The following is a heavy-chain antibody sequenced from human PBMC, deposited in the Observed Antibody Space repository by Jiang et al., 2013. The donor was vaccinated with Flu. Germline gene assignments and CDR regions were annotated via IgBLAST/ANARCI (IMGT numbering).Heavy chain of an antibody. Sequence: SGGSISSSSYYWGWIRQPPGKGLEWIGSIYYSGSTYYNPSLKSRVTISVDTSKNQFSLKLSSVTAADTAVYYCASTGPEPYDPDDYWGQGTLVTVSS. V-gene: IGHV4-39*07. J-gene: IGHJ4*02. CDR1: GGSISSSSYY. CDR3: ASTGPEPYDPDDY. CDR2: IYYSGST. D-gene: IGHD3-3*01.